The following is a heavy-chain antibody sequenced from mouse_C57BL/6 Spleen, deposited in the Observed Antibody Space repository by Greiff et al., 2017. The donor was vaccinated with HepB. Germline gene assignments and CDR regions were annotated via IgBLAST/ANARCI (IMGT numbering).Heavy chain of an antibody. J-gene: IGHJ4*01. D-gene: IGHD4-1*01. CDR3: TTGGNWDVYAMDY. CDR2: IDPENGDT. Sequence: EVQLQQSGAELVRPGASVKLSCTASGFNIKDDYMHWVKQRPEQGLEWIGWIDPENGDTEYASKFQGKATITADTSSNTAYLQLSSLTSEDTAVYYCTTGGNWDVYAMDYWGQGTSVTVSS. V-gene: IGHV14-4*01. CDR1: GFNIKDDY.